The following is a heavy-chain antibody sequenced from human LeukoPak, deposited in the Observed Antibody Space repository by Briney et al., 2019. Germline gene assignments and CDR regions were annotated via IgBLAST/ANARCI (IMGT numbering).Heavy chain of an antibody. Sequence: GRSLRLSCAASGFTFSSYGMHWVRQAPGKGLEWVAVIWYDGSNKYYADFVKGRFAISRDNSKNTLFLQMNSLRAEDTAVYYCARHTMTTSTVRYFHHWGQGTLVTVSS. CDR1: GFTFSSYG. J-gene: IGHJ1*01. CDR3: ARHTMTTSTVRYFHH. D-gene: IGHD4-11*01. CDR2: IWYDGSNK. V-gene: IGHV3-33*01.